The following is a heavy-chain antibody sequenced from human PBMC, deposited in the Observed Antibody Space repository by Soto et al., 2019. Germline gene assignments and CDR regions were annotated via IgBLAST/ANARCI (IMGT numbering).Heavy chain of an antibody. CDR3: ARANHYSSLGAFDI. V-gene: IGHV4-30-2*01. J-gene: IGHJ3*02. Sequence: SETLSLTCIVSGDSITSPSSSWTWFRQPPRKSLEWIGYIYQNGNTYYNPSVKGRVTISVDRSKNQFSLRLSSVTAADTAVYYCARANHYSSLGAFDIWGQGTMVTVSS. CDR2: IYQNGNT. D-gene: IGHD4-4*01. CDR1: GDSITSPSSS.